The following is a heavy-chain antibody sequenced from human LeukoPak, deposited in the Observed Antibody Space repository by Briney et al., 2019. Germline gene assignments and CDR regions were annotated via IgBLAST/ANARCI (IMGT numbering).Heavy chain of an antibody. CDR2: INPSGGST. CDR3: ARDHNRYCSSTSCSSPRGWFDP. J-gene: IGHJ5*02. Sequence: ASVKVSCKASGYTFTSYYMHWVRQALGQGLEWMGIINPSGGSTSYAQKFQGRVTMTRDTSTSTVYMELSSLRSEDTAVYYCARDHNRYCSSTSCSSPRGWFDPWGQGTLVTVSS. D-gene: IGHD2-2*01. CDR1: GYTFTSYY. V-gene: IGHV1-46*01.